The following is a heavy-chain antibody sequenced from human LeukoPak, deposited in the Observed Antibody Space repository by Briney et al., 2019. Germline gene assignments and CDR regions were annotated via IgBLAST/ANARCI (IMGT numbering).Heavy chain of an antibody. CDR3: ARAGYCSGGSCYSVYFDY. V-gene: IGHV3-30*04. CDR1: GFTFSGSA. D-gene: IGHD2-15*01. CDR2: ISYDGSNK. J-gene: IGHJ4*02. Sequence: GGSLKLSCAASGFTFSGSAIHWVRQAPGKGLEWVAVISYDGSNKYYADSVKGRFTISRDNSKNTLYLQMNSLRAEDTAVYYCARAGYCSGGSCYSVYFDYWGQGTLVTVSS.